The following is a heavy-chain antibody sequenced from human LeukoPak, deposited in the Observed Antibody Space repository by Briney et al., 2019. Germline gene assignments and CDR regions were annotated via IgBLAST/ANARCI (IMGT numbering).Heavy chain of an antibody. J-gene: IGHJ4*02. D-gene: IGHD6-19*01. CDR2: INSDGSST. CDR1: GFTFNTYW. CDR3: ARDEGDQWQPLDY. V-gene: IGHV3-74*01. Sequence: PGGSLRLSCAASGFTFNTYWMHWVRQAPGRGLVWVSRINSDGSSTIYADSVKGRFTMSRDNAKKTLYLQMNSLRAEDTAVYYCARDEGDQWQPLDYWGQGTLVTVSS.